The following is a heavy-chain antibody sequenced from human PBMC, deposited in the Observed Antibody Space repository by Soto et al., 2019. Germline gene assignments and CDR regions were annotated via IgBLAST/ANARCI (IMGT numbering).Heavy chain of an antibody. Sequence: QVQLVESGEGVVQPGMSLRLYCGASRLTFSSYGMHWVRQAPGKGLEWVALISYDESKKYYADSVKGRVTISRDNSKNTLYLQMDSLRAEDTAVYYCAKDIRRGSYGYGAFDMWGQGTMVTVSS. CDR2: ISYDESKK. J-gene: IGHJ3*02. CDR1: RLTFSSYG. CDR3: AKDIRRGSYGYGAFDM. V-gene: IGHV3-30*18. D-gene: IGHD3-16*01.